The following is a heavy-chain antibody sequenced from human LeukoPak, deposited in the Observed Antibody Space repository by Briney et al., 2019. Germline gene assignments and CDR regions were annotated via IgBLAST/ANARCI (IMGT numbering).Heavy chain of an antibody. J-gene: IGHJ3*02. V-gene: IGHV1-69*13. CDR2: IIPIFGTA. Sequence: VASVKVSRKASGGTFSSYAISWVRQAPGQGLEWMGGIIPIFGTANYAQKFQGRVTITADESTSTAYMELSSLRSEDTAVYYCARDRSTGAFDIWGQGTMVTVSS. D-gene: IGHD2-8*02. CDR3: ARDRSTGAFDI. CDR1: GGTFSSYA.